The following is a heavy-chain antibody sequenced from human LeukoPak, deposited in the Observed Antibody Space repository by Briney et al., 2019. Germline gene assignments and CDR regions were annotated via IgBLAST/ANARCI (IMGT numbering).Heavy chain of an antibody. V-gene: IGHV3-7*01. CDR2: INHNGNVN. D-gene: IGHD6-13*01. CDR1: GFTFSSYW. J-gene: IGHJ6*02. CDR3: ARDIAPPGVYYYYGMDV. Sequence: PGGSLRLSCAASGFTFSSYWMNWARQAPGKGLEWVASINHNGNVNYYVDSVEGRFTISRDNAKNSLYLQMNSLRDEDTAVYYCARDIAPPGVYYYYGMDVWGQGTTVTVSS.